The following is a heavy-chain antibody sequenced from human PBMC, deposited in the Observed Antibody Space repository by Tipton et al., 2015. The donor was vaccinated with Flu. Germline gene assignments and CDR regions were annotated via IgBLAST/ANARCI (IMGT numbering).Heavy chain of an antibody. CDR2: IYYSGST. V-gene: IGHV4-31*03. CDR3: ARDPSLGMPDYFDS. CDR1: GGSISSGGAY. D-gene: IGHD2-2*01. J-gene: IGHJ4*02. Sequence: TLSLTCSVSGGSISSGGAYWSWIRQRPGKGLEWIGGIYYSGSTYYNPSLESRLTISVDTSQSQFSLRLNAVSAADTAIYYCARDPSLGMPDYFDSWGQGILVTASS.